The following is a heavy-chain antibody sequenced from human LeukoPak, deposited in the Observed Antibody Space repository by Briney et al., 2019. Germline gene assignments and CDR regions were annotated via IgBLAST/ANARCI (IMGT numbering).Heavy chain of an antibody. Sequence: GGSLRLSCAVSGITLSNYGMSWVRQAPGKGLEWVGCTRDKARSYRTEYAASVDGRFTISRDLSKNAVYLQMHSLKTEDTAVYYCARVGGEGDNSAFDIWGQGTVVTVSS. CDR1: GITLSNYG. J-gene: IGHJ3*02. D-gene: IGHD3-16*01. V-gene: IGHV3-72*01. CDR3: ARVGGEGDNSAFDI. CDR2: TRDKARSYRT.